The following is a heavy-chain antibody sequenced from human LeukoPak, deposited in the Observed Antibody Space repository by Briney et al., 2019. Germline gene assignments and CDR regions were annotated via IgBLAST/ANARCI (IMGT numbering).Heavy chain of an antibody. CDR3: ARDPCGADCHDEYFQY. CDR1: GFTFSPYG. Sequence: GGSLRLSCAASGFTFSPYGMNWVRQAPGEGLEWISYISRSATIIHYADSVKGRFTISRDDAKNSLYLQMNSLRAEDTAVYYCARDPCGADCHDEYFQYWGQGTLVTVSS. J-gene: IGHJ1*01. D-gene: IGHD2-21*02. CDR2: ISRSATII. V-gene: IGHV3-48*01.